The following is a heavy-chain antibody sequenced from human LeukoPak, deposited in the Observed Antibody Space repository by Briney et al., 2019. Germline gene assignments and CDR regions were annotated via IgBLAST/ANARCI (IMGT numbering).Heavy chain of an antibody. CDR1: GFTFSGSA. CDR3: ARIGYRSSSFDY. Sequence: GGSLRLSCAASGFTFSGSAMHWVRQASGKGLEWVGRIRSRANSYVTAYAAAVTGRFIISRDNAKNSQYLQINSLRAEDTAIYYCARIGYRSSSFDYWGQGTLVTVSS. CDR2: IRSRANSYVT. D-gene: IGHD6-6*01. J-gene: IGHJ4*02. V-gene: IGHV3-73*01.